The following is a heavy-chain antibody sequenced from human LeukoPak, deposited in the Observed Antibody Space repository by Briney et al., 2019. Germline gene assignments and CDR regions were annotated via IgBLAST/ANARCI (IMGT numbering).Heavy chain of an antibody. CDR3: ALPAPYYYYGLDV. V-gene: IGHV3-7*03. CDR2: IREDGSER. J-gene: IGHJ6*04. Sequence: PGGSLRLSCAASGFTFSSYWMSWVRQAPGKGLEWVADIREDGSERYNVDSVKGRFTISRDNAKNSLYLQMNSLRAEDTALYYCALPAPYYYYGLDVWGKGTTVTVSS. D-gene: IGHD1-14*01. CDR1: GFTFSSYW.